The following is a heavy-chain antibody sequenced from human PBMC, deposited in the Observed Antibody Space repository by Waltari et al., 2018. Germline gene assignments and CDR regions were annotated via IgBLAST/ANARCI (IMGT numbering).Heavy chain of an antibody. CDR1: GGSISSHY. D-gene: IGHD6-19*01. CDR2: IYYSGST. J-gene: IGHJ5*02. V-gene: IGHV4-59*11. Sequence: QVQLQESGPGLVKPSETLSLTCTVSGGSISSHYWSWIPQPPGKGLEWIGYIYYSGSTNYTPSLKSRVTISVDTSKNQFSLKLSSVTAADTAVYYCARALRKYSSGWSNWFDPWGQGTLVTVSS. CDR3: ARALRKYSSGWSNWFDP.